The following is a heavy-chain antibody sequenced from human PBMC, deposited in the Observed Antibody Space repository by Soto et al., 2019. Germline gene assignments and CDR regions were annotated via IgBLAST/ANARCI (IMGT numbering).Heavy chain of an antibody. V-gene: IGHV3-23*01. D-gene: IGHD3-10*01. J-gene: IGHJ6*02. CDR3: ANESPMVRGVIILTRPYYGMDV. CDR1: GFTFSSYA. CDR2: ISGSGGNT. Sequence: GGSRRLSCAASGFTFSSYAMSWVRQAPGKGLEWVSAISGSGGNTYYADSVKGRFTISRDNSKSTLYLQMNSLRAEDTAVHYCANESPMVRGVIILTRPYYGMDVWGQGTTVTVSS.